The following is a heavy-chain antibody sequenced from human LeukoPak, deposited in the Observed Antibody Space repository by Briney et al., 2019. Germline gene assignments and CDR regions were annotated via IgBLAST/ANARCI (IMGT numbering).Heavy chain of an antibody. V-gene: IGHV3-7*01. CDR2: IKEDGSQK. J-gene: IGHJ4*02. D-gene: IGHD3-10*01. CDR1: GFTFSSYW. Sequence: GGSLRLSCVASGFTFSSYWMSWVRQAPGKGLEWVANIKEDGSQKYYVDSVKGRFTVSRDNAKNSLYLQMNSLRVDDTAVYYCANYYNSGPQGDYWGQGTLVTVSS. CDR3: ANYYNSGPQGDY.